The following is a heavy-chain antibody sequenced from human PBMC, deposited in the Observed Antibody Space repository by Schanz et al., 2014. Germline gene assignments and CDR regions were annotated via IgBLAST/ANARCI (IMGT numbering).Heavy chain of an antibody. CDR3: ARGRTFDY. J-gene: IGHJ4*02. V-gene: IGHV1-8*01. CDR2: MNPNSGNP. Sequence: QVQLIQSGAEVKKPGASVKVSCTASGYTFTSYDINRVRQAPGQGLEWLGWMNPNSGNPGFAQKFRGRVTMTRNTSMSTAYIELHILTSEDTAVYYGARGRTFDYWGQGTLVTVSS. CDR1: GYTFTSYD.